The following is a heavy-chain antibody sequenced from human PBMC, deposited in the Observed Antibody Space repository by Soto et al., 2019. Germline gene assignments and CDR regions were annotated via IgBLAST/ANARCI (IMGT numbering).Heavy chain of an antibody. CDR2: IYYSGNT. CDR3: ARLGYYDSSGYYDY. Sequence: SETLSLTCTVSGGSISSSSYYWGWIRQPPGKGLEWIGSIYYSGNTYYNPSLKSRVTISVDTSKNQFSLKLSSVTAADTAVYYCARLGYYDSSGYYDYWGQGTLVTVSS. V-gene: IGHV4-39*01. D-gene: IGHD3-22*01. CDR1: GGSISSSSYY. J-gene: IGHJ4*02.